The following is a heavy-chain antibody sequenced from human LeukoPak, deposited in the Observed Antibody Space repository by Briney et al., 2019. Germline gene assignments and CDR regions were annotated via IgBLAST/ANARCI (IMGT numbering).Heavy chain of an antibody. CDR3: ARVSEDDSSGYTPCVDY. CDR1: GSTLSGYS. V-gene: IGHV3-48*01. J-gene: IGHJ4*02. Sequence: PGGSLRLSCAASGSTLSGYSVKWVRQAPGKGLEWISYISSSGSTIYYADSVKGRFTISRDNSKNTVYLQMNSLRVEDTAVYYCARVSEDDSSGYTPCVDYWGQGTLVTVSS. CDR2: ISSSGSTI. D-gene: IGHD3-22*01.